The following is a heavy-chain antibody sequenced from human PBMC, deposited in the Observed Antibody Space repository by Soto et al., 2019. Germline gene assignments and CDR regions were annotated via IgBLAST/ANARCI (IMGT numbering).Heavy chain of an antibody. CDR3: ARDAAYSGYAAPVGSGMDV. J-gene: IGHJ6*02. V-gene: IGHV3-30-3*01. Sequence: GGSLRLSCAASGFTFSSYAMHWVRQAPGKGLEWVAVISYDGSNKYYADSVKGRFTISRDNSKNTLYLQMNSLRAEDTAVYYCARDAAYSGYAAPVGSGMDVWGQGTTVTVSS. D-gene: IGHD5-12*01. CDR2: ISYDGSNK. CDR1: GFTFSSYA.